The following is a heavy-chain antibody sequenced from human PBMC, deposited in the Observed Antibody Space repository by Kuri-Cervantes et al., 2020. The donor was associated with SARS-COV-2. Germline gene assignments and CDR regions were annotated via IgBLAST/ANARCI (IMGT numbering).Heavy chain of an antibody. CDR1: GFTFSSYG. D-gene: IGHD6-6*01. J-gene: IGHJ4*02. V-gene: IGHV3-30*02. Sequence: LSLTCAASGFTFSSYGMHWVRQASGKGLEWVAFIRYDGSNKYYADSVKGRFTISRDNSKNTLYLQMNSLRAEDTAVYYCARDREFIAARIFDYWGQGTLVTVSS. CDR2: IRYDGSNK. CDR3: ARDREFIAARIFDY.